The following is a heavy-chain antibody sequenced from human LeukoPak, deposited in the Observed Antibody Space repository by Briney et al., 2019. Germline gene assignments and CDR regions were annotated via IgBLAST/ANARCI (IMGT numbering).Heavy chain of an antibody. D-gene: IGHD3-22*01. CDR1: GDSVSSNSAA. Sequence: SQTLSLTCAISGDSVSSNSAAWNWIRQSPSRGLEWLGRTYYRSKWYNDYAVSVKSRITINPDTSKNQFSLQLNSVTPEDMAVYYCARVLVRYYYDSSGYDFDYWGQGTLVTVSS. V-gene: IGHV6-1*01. CDR2: TYYRSKWYN. CDR3: ARVLVRYYYDSSGYDFDY. J-gene: IGHJ4*02.